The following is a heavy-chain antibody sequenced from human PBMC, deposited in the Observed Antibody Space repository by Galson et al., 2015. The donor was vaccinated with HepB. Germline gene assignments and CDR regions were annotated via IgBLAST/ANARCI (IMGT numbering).Heavy chain of an antibody. J-gene: IGHJ6*02. D-gene: IGHD3-10*01. V-gene: IGHV4-4*02. Sequence: SETLSLTCAVSAGSISSANWWTWVRQSPGKGLEWIGEKYHSGSANYNPSLKSRVTISVDKSNNHFSLRLTSVTAADTAVYYCARGLWLGESSYGMDVWGQGTTVTVSS. CDR2: KYHSGSA. CDR1: AGSISSANW. CDR3: ARGLWLGESSYGMDV.